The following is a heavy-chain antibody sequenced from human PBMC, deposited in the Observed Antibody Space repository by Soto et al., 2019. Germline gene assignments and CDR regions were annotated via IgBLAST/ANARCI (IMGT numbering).Heavy chain of an antibody. J-gene: IGHJ4*02. D-gene: IGHD2-15*01. CDR3: AKDREAYCSGGSCHSFSPDY. Sequence: QVQLVESGGGVVQPGRSLRLSCAASGFTFSAHGMHWVRQAPGKGLEWVAVISFDGSHQYYADSVKGQFTISRDNSKNTLFLQMSSLRAEDTAVYYCAKDREAYCSGGSCHSFSPDYWGLGTLVTVSS. CDR1: GFTFSAHG. V-gene: IGHV3-30*18. CDR2: ISFDGSHQ.